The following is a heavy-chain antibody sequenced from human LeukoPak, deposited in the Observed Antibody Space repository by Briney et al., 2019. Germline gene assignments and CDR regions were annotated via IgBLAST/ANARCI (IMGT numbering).Heavy chain of an antibody. CDR3: ASDRVLGSGSLDN. CDR1: GFSFGDFW. V-gene: IGHV3-74*01. Sequence: GGSLRLSCAASGFSFGDFWMHWVRQTPGKGLVWVSRIRGDGYDTNYADSVEGRFTISRDNARQTLYLQMNSLRADDTAVYYCASDRVLGSGSLDNWGQGTLVTVSS. J-gene: IGHJ4*02. D-gene: IGHD3-10*01. CDR2: IRGDGYDT.